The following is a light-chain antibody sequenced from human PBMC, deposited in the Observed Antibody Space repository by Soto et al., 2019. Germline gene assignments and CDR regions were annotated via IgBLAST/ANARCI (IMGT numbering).Light chain of an antibody. CDR3: CSYTASDLWV. J-gene: IGLJ3*02. CDR1: RSDVGGYNY. CDR2: AVT. V-gene: IGLV2-14*03. Sequence: QSVLTQPASVSGSPGQSITISCTGTRSDVGGYNYVSWYQQVPGKAPKLMISAVTQRPSGVPDRFSGSKSGNTASLTISGLQADDEADYFCCSYTASDLWVFGGGTKLTVL.